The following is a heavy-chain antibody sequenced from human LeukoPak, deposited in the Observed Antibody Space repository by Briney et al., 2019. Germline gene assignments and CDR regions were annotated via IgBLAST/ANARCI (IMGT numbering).Heavy chain of an antibody. J-gene: IGHJ3*02. CDR2: IYYSGST. CDR3: ARALGFGELLLGDAFDI. D-gene: IGHD3-10*01. Sequence: SETLSLTCTVSGGSVSSGSYYWSWIRQHPGKGLERIGYIYYSGSTYYNPSLKSRVTISVDTSKNQFSLKLSSVTAADTAVYYCARALGFGELLLGDAFDIWGQGTMVTVSS. V-gene: IGHV4-31*03. CDR1: GGSVSSGSYY.